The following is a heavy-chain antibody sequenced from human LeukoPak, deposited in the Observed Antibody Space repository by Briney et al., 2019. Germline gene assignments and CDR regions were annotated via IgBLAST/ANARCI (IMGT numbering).Heavy chain of an antibody. J-gene: IGHJ4*02. V-gene: IGHV3-23*01. CDR2: INGTGGNT. CDR3: AKVPVFYGCYLDY. Sequence: PGGSLRLSCAASGYTFSSHGLTWIRQAPGKGLEWVATINGTGGNTYYPATVKIRFTISRDNPKNTLYLQMHSLRAEDTAIYYCAKVPVFYGCYLDYWGQGNLVTVS. D-gene: IGHD2-8*01. CDR1: GYTFSSHG.